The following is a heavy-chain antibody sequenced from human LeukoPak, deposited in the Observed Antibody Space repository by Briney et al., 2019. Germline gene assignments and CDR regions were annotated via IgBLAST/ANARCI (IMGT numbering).Heavy chain of an antibody. D-gene: IGHD6-6*01. J-gene: IGHJ4*02. Sequence: TSETLSLTCTVSGGSISSYYWSWIRQPPGKGLEWVAYIYYSGSTNYNSYLQSRVTISVDKSKNQFSLKLSSVTAADTAVYYYARDVGARLPGYWGQGTLVTVSS. V-gene: IGHV4-59*12. CDR1: GGSISSYY. CDR2: IYYSGST. CDR3: ARDVGARLPGY.